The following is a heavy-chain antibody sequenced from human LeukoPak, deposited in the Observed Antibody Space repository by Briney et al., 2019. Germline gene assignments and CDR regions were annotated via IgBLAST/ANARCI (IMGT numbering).Heavy chain of an antibody. CDR2: ISAYNGNT. CDR1: GYTFTSYG. V-gene: IGHV1-18*01. J-gene: IGHJ4*02. Sequence: ASVKVSCKASGYTFTSYGISWVRQAPGQGLEWMGWISAYNGNTNYAQKLQGRVTMTTDTSTSTAYMELRSLRSDDTAVYYCARESAVTIFGVVIGPSDYWGQETLVTVSS. D-gene: IGHD3-3*01. CDR3: ARESAVTIFGVVIGPSDY.